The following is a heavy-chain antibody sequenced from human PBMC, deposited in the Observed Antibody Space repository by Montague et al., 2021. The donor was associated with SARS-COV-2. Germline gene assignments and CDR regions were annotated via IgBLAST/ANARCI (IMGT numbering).Heavy chain of an antibody. CDR2: IKQDGSAQ. CDR1: GFTFSTYW. D-gene: IGHD6-13*01. V-gene: IGHV3-7*01. Sequence: YRRLFFAASGFTFSTYWMTWVRQAPGKGLEWVANIKQDGSAQYYVDSVRGRFTVSRDNAKKSLFLQMNSLRAEDTAVYFCARDPVEQQQLVHSLDYWGQGTLVIVSS. J-gene: IGHJ4*02. CDR3: ARDPVEQQQLVHSLDY.